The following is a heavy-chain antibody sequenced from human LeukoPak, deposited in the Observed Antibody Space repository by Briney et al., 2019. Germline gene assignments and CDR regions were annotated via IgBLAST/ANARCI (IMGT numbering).Heavy chain of an antibody. J-gene: IGHJ6*02. CDR2: IYTSGST. D-gene: IGHD6-13*01. CDR1: GGSISSGSYY. Sequence: PSETLSLTCTVSGGSISSGSYYWSWIRQPAGKGLEWIGRIYTSGSTNYNPSLKSQVTISVDTSKNQFSLKLSSVTAADTAVYYCARHIVTRYSSSWYHRDYYYGMDVWGQGTTVTVSS. V-gene: IGHV4-61*02. CDR3: ARHIVTRYSSSWYHRDYYYGMDV.